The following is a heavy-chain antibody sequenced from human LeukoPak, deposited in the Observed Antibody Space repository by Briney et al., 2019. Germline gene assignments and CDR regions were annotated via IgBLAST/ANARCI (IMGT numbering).Heavy chain of an antibody. CDR3: AKSYYDYVLEHIVPHDY. V-gene: IGHV3-23*01. CDR1: GFTFSSYA. CDR2: ISGSGGST. Sequence: GGSLRLSCAAAGFTFSSYAMSWVRQAPGKGLEWVSAISGSGGSTYYADSVKGRFTISRDNSKNTLYLQMNSLRAEDTAVYYCAKSYYDYVLEHIVPHDYWGQGTLVTVSS. J-gene: IGHJ4*02. D-gene: IGHD3-16*01.